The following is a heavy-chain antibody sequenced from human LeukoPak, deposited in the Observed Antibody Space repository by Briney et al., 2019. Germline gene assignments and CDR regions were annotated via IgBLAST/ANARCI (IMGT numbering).Heavy chain of an antibody. CDR1: GFTFSSYW. J-gene: IGHJ5*02. CDR2: IKQDGSEK. CDR3: ARDGSLNWFDP. Sequence: PGGSLRLSCAASGFTFSSYWMSWVRQAPGKGLEWVANIKQDGSEKYYVDSVKGRFTISRDNAKNSPYLQMNSLRAEDTAVYYCARDGSLNWFDPWGQGTLVTVSS. V-gene: IGHV3-7*01.